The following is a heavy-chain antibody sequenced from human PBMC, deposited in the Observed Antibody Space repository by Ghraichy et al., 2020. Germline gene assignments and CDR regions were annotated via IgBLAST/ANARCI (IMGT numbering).Heavy chain of an antibody. CDR3: AKDGFSYNARWDGFDI. V-gene: IGHV3-23*01. CDR2: ISGGGENT. CDR1: GSTFRDYA. J-gene: IGHJ3*02. D-gene: IGHD3-10*01. Sequence: GGSLRLSCAASGSTFRDYAMSWVRQAPGQGLEWVSAISGGGENTYSADSMKGRFTTSRDNSKNTLFLQMNSLRAEDTALYYCAKDGFSYNARWDGFDIWGQGTMITVSS.